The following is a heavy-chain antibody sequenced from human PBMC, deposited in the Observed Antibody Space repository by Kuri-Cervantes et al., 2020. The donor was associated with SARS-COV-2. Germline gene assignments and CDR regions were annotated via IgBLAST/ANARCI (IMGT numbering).Heavy chain of an antibody. CDR1: GFTSSGYS. V-gene: IGHV3-21*01. CDR3: ASEEGGELGEAFDY. D-gene: IGHD7-27*01. J-gene: IGHJ4*02. Sequence: GGSLTHPCAASGFTSSGYSMIWIRQAPGKGLEWVASIDSSSYYIYHADSVKGRLTISRDNAKTSLYLQMNSLKPEDAAVYYCASEEGGELGEAFDYWGQGALVTVSS. CDR2: IDSSSYYI.